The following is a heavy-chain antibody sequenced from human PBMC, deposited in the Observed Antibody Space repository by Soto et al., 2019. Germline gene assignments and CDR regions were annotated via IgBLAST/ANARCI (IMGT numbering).Heavy chain of an antibody. J-gene: IGHJ6*01. Sequence: GVSLRLSCAASGFTFGSYWMNWVRQAPGKGLVWVSRIDSDGSSTTYADSVKGRFTTSRDNAKNTLYLQMSSLRVEDTAVYYCARGRHYGMDVWAQGTTDTVSS. CDR3: ARGRHYGMDV. V-gene: IGHV3-74*01. CDR2: IDSDGSST. CDR1: GFTFGSYW.